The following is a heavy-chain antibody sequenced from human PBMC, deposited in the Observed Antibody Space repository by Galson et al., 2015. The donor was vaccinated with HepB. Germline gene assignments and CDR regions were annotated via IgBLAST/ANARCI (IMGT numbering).Heavy chain of an antibody. Sequence: SLRLSCAASGFTFSNAWMSWVRQAPGKGLEWVGRIKSKTDGGTTDYAAPVKGRFTISRDDSKNTLYLQMNSLKTEDTAVYYCTTGELLSAFDYWGQGTLVTVSS. CDR3: TTGELLSAFDY. D-gene: IGHD1-26*01. CDR1: GFTFSNAW. CDR2: IKSKTDGGTT. V-gene: IGHV3-15*01. J-gene: IGHJ4*02.